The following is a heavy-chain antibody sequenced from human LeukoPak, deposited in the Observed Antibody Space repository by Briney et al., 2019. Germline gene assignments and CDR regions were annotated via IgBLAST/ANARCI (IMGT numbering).Heavy chain of an antibody. CDR3: ARDYHGSGSLTTFDY. D-gene: IGHD3-10*01. CDR2: IIPIFGTA. Sequence: ASVKVSCKASGGTFSSYANSWVRQAPGQGLEWMGGIIPIFGTANYAQKFQGRLTLTRDTSTSTVYMDLSSLKSQDTAVYYCARDYHGSGSLTTFDYWGQGTLVTVSS. CDR1: GGTFSSYA. V-gene: IGHV1-69*05. J-gene: IGHJ4*02.